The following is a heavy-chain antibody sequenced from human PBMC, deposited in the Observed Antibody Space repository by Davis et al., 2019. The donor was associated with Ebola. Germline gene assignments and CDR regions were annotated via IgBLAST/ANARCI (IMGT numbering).Heavy chain of an antibody. CDR2: ISAYNGNT. CDR3: ARITLVGYYFDY. D-gene: IGHD4-23*01. V-gene: IGHV1-18*01. CDR1: GYTFTSYG. Sequence: ASVKVSCKASGYTFTSYGISWVRQAPGQGLEWMGWISAYNGNTNYAQKFQGWVTMTRDTSISTAYMELSRLRSDDTAVYYCARITLVGYYFDYWGQGTLVTVSS. J-gene: IGHJ4*02.